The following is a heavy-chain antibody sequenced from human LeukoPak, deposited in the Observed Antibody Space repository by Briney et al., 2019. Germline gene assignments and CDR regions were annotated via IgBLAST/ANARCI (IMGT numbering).Heavy chain of an antibody. Sequence: SVKVSCKASGGTFSSYAISWVRQAPGQGLEWMGRIIPIFGTTNYAQKFQGRVTITTDESTSTAYMDLSSLRSEDTAVYYCARAGGSGYYYYYMDVWGKGTTDTVSS. CDR2: IIPIFGTT. V-gene: IGHV1-69*05. CDR3: ARAGGSGYYYYYMDV. J-gene: IGHJ6*03. D-gene: IGHD3-10*01. CDR1: GGTFSSYA.